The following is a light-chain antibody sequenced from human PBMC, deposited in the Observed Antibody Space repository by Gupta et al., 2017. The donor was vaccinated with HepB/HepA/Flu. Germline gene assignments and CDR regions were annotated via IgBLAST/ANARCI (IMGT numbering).Light chain of an antibody. V-gene: IGKV4-1*01. Sequence: DIVMTQSPDSLTVSLGERATINCESSQSVLYSSNNKNYLAWYQQKPGQPPRLLIYWASTRESGVPDRFSGSGSGTDFTLTISSLQAEDVAVYYCQQYSSTPRTFGQGTKVEIK. CDR2: WAS. CDR1: QSVLYSSNNKNY. CDR3: QQYSSTPRT. J-gene: IGKJ1*01.